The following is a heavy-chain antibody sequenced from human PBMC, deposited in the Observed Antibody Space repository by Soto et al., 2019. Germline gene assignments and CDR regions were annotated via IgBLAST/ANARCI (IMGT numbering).Heavy chain of an antibody. J-gene: IGHJ6*02. CDR2: ISSSGYI. Sequence: GGSLRLSCAASGFNFNSYTMNWVRQAPGKRLEWLSSISSSGYIFSTDSVRGRFTISRDNAKNSVYLQINSLRAEDTAVYFCARDCSGGSCYPGMDVWGQGTTATVS. V-gene: IGHV3-21*01. D-gene: IGHD2-15*01. CDR3: ARDCSGGSCYPGMDV. CDR1: GFNFNSYT.